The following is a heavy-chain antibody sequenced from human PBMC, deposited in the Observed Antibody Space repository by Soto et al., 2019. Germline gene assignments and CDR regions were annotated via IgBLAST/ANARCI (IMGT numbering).Heavy chain of an antibody. V-gene: IGHV3-30*03. CDR1: GFTFSNYG. CDR2: ISYDGSNK. D-gene: IGHD6-13*01. Sequence: PGGSLRLSCAASGFTFSNYGMHWVRQAPGKGLEWVAVISYDGSNKYYADSVKGRFTISRDNSKNTLYLQMNSLRAEDTAVYYCARDRDSSSCYIPRHYHSYMDVRGTGTTVTVSS. CDR3: ARDRDSSSCYIPRHYHSYMDV. J-gene: IGHJ6*03.